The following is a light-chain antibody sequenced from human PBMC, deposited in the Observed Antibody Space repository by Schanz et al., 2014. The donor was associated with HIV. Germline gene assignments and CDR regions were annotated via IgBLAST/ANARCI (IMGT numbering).Light chain of an antibody. CDR3: QQRSFWPLT. CDR1: QSVTRNF. CDR2: DSS. J-gene: IGKJ4*01. Sequence: ETVLTQSPGSLSLSPGERVTLSCRASQSVTRNFLAWYQHKPGQAPRLLIYDSSNRATDIPDRFSGSGYGTDFTLTISNLQPEDFAVYYCQQRSFWPLTFGGGTKVEI. V-gene: IGKV3-11*01.